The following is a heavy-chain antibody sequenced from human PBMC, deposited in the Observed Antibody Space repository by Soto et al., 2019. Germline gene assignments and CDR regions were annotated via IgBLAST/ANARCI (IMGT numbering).Heavy chain of an antibody. CDR1: GGSISSGDYY. CDR2: IYYSGST. J-gene: IGHJ5*02. CDR3: ARVRGRLLRFDP. D-gene: IGHD2-15*01. Sequence: QMQLQESGPGLVKPSQTLSLTCTVSGGSISSGDYYWSWIRQPPGKGLEWIGYIYYSGSTNYNPSLKSRFTISVDTSKNQFSLKLSSVTAADTAVYYCARVRGRLLRFDPWGQGTLVTVSS. V-gene: IGHV4-30-4*01.